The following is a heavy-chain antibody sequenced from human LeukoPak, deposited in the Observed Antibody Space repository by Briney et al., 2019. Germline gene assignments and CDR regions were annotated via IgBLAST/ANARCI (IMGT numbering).Heavy chain of an antibody. D-gene: IGHD6-13*01. J-gene: IGHJ4*02. CDR1: GYTFTNYY. CDR3: ARCSSSCFSVDY. CDR2: INPSGGST. Sequence: ASVKVSCKASGYTFTNYYIHWVRQAPGQGLEWKGLINPSGGSTNYAQKFQGRVTITRDTSTSTVDMELSSLISEDTAIYYCARCSSSCFSVDYWGQGTLVTVSS. V-gene: IGHV1-46*01.